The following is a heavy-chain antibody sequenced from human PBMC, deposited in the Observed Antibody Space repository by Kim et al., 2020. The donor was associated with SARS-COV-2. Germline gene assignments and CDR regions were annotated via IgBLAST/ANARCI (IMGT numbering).Heavy chain of an antibody. CDR3: VKRGYTSTSSFDY. D-gene: IGHD5-12*01. V-gene: IGHV3-74*01. J-gene: IGHJ4*02. Sequence: YADSVKGRFTVSRDNSKNMLYLEMTSLRAEDTALYYCVKRGYTSTSSFDYWGQGTLVPSSQ.